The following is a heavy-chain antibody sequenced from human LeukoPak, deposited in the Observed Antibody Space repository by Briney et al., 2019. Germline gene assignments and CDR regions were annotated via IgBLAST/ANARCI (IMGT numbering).Heavy chain of an antibody. CDR2: VNQGGTEK. V-gene: IGHV3-7*01. Sequence: GGSLRLPCAASGFTFSSYGMHWVRQAPGKGLEWVANVNQGGTEKYYVDSVKGRFTISRDNAENSLYLQMNSLRAEDTAVYYCAREHYFYYMDGWGKGTTVTVPS. CDR1: GFTFSSYG. J-gene: IGHJ6*03. CDR3: AREHYFYYMDG.